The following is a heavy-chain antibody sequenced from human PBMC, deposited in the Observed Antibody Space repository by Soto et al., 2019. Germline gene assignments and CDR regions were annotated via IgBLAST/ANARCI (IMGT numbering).Heavy chain of an antibody. CDR2: IYYSGST. V-gene: IGHV4-59*08. D-gene: IGHD2-15*01. CDR1: GGSISSYY. CDR3: ARRYGGNLDY. J-gene: IGHJ4*02. Sequence: QVQLQESGPGLVKPLETLSLTCTVSGGSISSYYWSWIRQPPGKGLEWIGYIYYSGSTNYNPSLXRXVXTXXDTSKNQFPLKLSSVTAADTAVYYCARRYGGNLDYWGQGTLVTVSS.